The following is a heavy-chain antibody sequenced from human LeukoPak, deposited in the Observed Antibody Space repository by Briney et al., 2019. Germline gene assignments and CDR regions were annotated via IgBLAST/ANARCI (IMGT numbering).Heavy chain of an antibody. J-gene: IGHJ4*02. CDR3: ARDAYGSSVDY. Sequence: GGSLRLSCAASGLTVSNNYMSWVRQPPGKGLEWVSVVYSGGSTYYADSVKGRFTISRDNAKNSLYLQMNSLRAEDTAVYYCARDAYGSSVDYWGQGTLVTVSS. CDR2: VYSGGST. D-gene: IGHD1-26*01. CDR1: GLTVSNNY. V-gene: IGHV3-53*01.